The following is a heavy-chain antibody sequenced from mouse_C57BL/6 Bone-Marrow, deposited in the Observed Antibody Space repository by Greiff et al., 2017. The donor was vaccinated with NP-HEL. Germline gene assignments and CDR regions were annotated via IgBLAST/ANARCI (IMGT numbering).Heavy chain of an antibody. Sequence: EVQLQQSGPELVKPGASVKISCKASGYTFTDYYMNWVKQSHGKSLEWIGDINPNNGGTSYNQKFKGKATLTVDKSSSTAYMELRSLTSEDSAVYYCARRGLAHFDVWGTGTTVTVSS. D-gene: IGHD2-4*01. CDR2: INPNNGGT. J-gene: IGHJ1*03. CDR3: ARRGLAHFDV. CDR1: GYTFTDYY. V-gene: IGHV1-26*01.